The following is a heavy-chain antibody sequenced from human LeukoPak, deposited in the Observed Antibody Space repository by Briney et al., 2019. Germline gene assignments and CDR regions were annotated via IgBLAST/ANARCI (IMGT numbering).Heavy chain of an antibody. CDR3: ARDRWYALDV. J-gene: IGHJ6*02. CDR1: GFSIRDYW. D-gene: IGHD6-13*01. Sequence: SGGSLRLSCAASGFSIRDYWLHWVRHAPGKGLVWVSHINGDGSVTTYADSVKGRITISRDDAKNTVYLQMNSLRAEDTAVYYCARDRWYALDVWGQGTTVTVSS. V-gene: IGHV3-74*01. CDR2: INGDGSVT.